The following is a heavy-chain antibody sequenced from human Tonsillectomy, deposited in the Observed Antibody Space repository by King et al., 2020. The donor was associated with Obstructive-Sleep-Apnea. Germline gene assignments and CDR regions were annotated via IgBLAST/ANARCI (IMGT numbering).Heavy chain of an antibody. V-gene: IGHV4-59*08. CDR3: ARGGYYYFDY. CDR1: GGSISTYY. J-gene: IGHJ4*02. Sequence: QLQESVPGLVKPSETLSLTCTVSGGSISTYYWSWIRQPPGKGLEWICYIYNKGRTTYNPSPKIRVTISVDPSKNQFSLNMSSVTAADTAVYYCARGGYYYFDYWGQGTLATVSS. CDR2: IYNKGRT. D-gene: IGHD3-22*01.